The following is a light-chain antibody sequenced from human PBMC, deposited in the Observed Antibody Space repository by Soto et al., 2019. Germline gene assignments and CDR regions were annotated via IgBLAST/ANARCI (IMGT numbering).Light chain of an antibody. Sequence: EIVLTQSPATLSLSPGERATLSCRASQSVSSYLAWYQQKPGQAPRLLIYDASNRATGIPARFSGSGSGSDVSITISSLEPEDFAVYDCQQRSNWPSYTFGQGTKLEIK. CDR3: QQRSNWPSYT. CDR1: QSVSSY. CDR2: DAS. J-gene: IGKJ2*01. V-gene: IGKV3-11*01.